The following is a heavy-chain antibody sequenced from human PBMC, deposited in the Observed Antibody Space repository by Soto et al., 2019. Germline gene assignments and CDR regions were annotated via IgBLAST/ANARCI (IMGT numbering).Heavy chain of an antibody. Sequence: EVQLVESGGGLVQPGRSLRLSCAASGFTFDDYAMHWVRQAPGKGLEWVSGISWNSGSIGYADSVKGRFTISRDNAKNSLYLQMNSLRAEDTALYYCAKDISSSWFPNWFDPWGQGTLVTVSS. V-gene: IGHV3-9*01. CDR3: AKDISSSWFPNWFDP. D-gene: IGHD6-13*01. J-gene: IGHJ5*02. CDR2: ISWNSGSI. CDR1: GFTFDDYA.